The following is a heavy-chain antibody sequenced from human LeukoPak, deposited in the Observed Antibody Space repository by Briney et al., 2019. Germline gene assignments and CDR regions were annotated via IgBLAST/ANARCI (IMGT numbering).Heavy chain of an antibody. Sequence: SETLSLTCAVSGGSISSSNWWSWVRRPPGKGLEWIGEVYHTGNSNYNPSLKSRVTISVDKSKSQFSLKLSSVTAADTAVYYCARGGTTVAGTFWFDPWGQGTLVTVSS. CDR2: VYHTGNS. V-gene: IGHV4-4*02. J-gene: IGHJ5*02. CDR3: ARGGTTVAGTFWFDP. D-gene: IGHD6-19*01. CDR1: GGSISSSNW.